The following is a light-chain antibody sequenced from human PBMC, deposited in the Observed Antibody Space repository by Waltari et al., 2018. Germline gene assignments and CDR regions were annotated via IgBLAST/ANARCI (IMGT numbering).Light chain of an antibody. Sequence: EIVMTQSPATLSVFPGERATPSCRASQSIRSNLAWYQHKPGQAPRLLIYGASTRATGIPARFSGSGSGTEFTLTISSLQSEDFAVYFCPQYDNWLGTFGQGTKVEIK. J-gene: IGKJ1*01. CDR2: GAS. V-gene: IGKV3-15*01. CDR1: QSIRSN. CDR3: PQYDNWLGT.